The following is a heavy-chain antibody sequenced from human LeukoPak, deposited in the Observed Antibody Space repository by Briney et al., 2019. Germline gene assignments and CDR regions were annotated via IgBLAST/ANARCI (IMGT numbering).Heavy chain of an antibody. D-gene: IGHD3-3*01. J-gene: IGHJ6*02. CDR1: RYTFTDYY. CDR3: ARDRSYDFWSGFYGMDV. V-gene: IGHV1-2*06. Sequence: ASVKVSCKASRYTFTDYYMHWVRQAPGQGLEWMGRINPNSGGTNYAQKFQGRVTMTRDTSISTAYMELSRLRSDDTAVYYCARDRSYDFWSGFYGMDVWGQGTTVTVSS. CDR2: INPNSGGT.